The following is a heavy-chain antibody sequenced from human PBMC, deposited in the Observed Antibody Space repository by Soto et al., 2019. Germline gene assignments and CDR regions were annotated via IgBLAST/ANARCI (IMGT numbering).Heavy chain of an antibody. Sequence: ASVKVSCKASGGTFSSYAISWVRQAPGQGLEWMGGIIPIFGTANYAQKFQGRVTITADESTSTAYMELSGLRSEDTAVYYCAREGGGIAAAGRSWFDPWGQGTLVTVSS. CDR2: IIPIFGTA. D-gene: IGHD6-13*01. V-gene: IGHV1-69*13. J-gene: IGHJ5*02. CDR1: GGTFSSYA. CDR3: AREGGGIAAAGRSWFDP.